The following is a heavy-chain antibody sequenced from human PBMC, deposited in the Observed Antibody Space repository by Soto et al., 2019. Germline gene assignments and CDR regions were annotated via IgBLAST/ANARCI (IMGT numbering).Heavy chain of an antibody. CDR2: IYYSGST. V-gene: IGHV4-39*01. J-gene: IGHJ6*01. CDR3: ARPGSWDFRVGYYYGMDV. D-gene: IGHD1-26*01. Sequence: SETLSLTCTVSGGSISSNNYYWGWIRQPPGKGLEWIASIYYSGSTYYNPSLKSRVTISVDTSKNQFSLKLSSVTAADTAVYYCARPGSWDFRVGYYYGMDVWGQGTTVTVSS. CDR1: GGSISSNNYY.